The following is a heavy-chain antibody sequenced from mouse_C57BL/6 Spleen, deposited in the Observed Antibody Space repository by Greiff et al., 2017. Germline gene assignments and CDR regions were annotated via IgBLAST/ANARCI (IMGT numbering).Heavy chain of an antibody. CDR1: GYAFSSYW. Sequence: QVQLQQSGAELVKPGASVKISCKASGYAFSSYWMNWVKQRPGKGLEWIGQIYPGDGDTNYNGKFKGKATLTADKSSSTAYMQLSSLTSEDAAVYFCARWGDWDDAMDYWGQGTSVTVSS. CDR2: IYPGDGDT. CDR3: ARWGDWDDAMDY. J-gene: IGHJ4*01. D-gene: IGHD4-1*01. V-gene: IGHV1-80*01.